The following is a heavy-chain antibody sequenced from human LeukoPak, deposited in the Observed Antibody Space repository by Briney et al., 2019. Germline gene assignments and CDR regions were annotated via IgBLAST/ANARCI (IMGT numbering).Heavy chain of an antibody. J-gene: IGHJ6*04. Sequence: PGGSLRLSCAAFGFTFDDYGMSWVRQAPGKGLEWVSGINWTGGSTGYADSVKGRFTISRDNAKNSLYLQMNSLRAEDTAVYYCAELGITMIGGVWGKGTTVTISS. CDR3: AELGITMIGGV. V-gene: IGHV3-20*04. D-gene: IGHD3-10*02. CDR1: GFTFDDYG. CDR2: INWTGGST.